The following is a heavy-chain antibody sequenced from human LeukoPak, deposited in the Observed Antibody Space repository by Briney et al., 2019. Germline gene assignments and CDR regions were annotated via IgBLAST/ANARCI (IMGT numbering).Heavy chain of an antibody. D-gene: IGHD6-13*01. CDR1: GGSISSYY. Sequence: SETLSLTCTVSGGSISSYYWSWIRQPAGKGLEWIGRIYTSGSTNYNPSLKSRVTISVDKSNNQFSLKLSSVTAADTAVYYCARGLSIAAAGVFDYWGQGTLVTVSS. J-gene: IGHJ4*02. CDR3: ARGLSIAAAGVFDY. CDR2: IYTSGST. V-gene: IGHV4-4*07.